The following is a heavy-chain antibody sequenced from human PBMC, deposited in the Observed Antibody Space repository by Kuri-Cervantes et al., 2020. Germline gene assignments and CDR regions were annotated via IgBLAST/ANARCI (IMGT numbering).Heavy chain of an antibody. CDR3: ARDPTGAIWFRDNDAFDI. D-gene: IGHD3-10*01. J-gene: IGHJ3*02. CDR1: GYTFTGYY. Sequence: ASVKVSCKASGYTFTGYYMHWVRQAPGQGLEWMGWINPNSGGTNYAQKFQGWVTMTRDTSISTAYMELSRLRSDDTAVYYCARDPTGAIWFRDNDAFDIWGQGTMVTVSS. CDR2: INPNSGGT. V-gene: IGHV1-2*04.